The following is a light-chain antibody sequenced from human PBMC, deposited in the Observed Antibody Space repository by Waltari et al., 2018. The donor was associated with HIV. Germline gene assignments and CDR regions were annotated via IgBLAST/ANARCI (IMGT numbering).Light chain of an antibody. CDR2: DVS. J-gene: IGLJ2*01. Sequence: QSALTQPASVSGSPGQSITLSCTGASSDVGRYNCVSGYQHHPGKAPKLIIYDVSNRPSGVSNRFSGSKSGTTASLTISGLQAEDEADYYCSSYTSSRTVVFGGGTKLTVL. CDR1: SSDVGRYNC. CDR3: SSYTSSRTVV. V-gene: IGLV2-14*03.